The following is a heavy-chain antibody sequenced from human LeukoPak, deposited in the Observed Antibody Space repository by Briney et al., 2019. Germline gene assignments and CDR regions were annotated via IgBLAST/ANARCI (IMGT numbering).Heavy chain of an antibody. CDR3: ARDHSADIVVVATYYYGMDV. D-gene: IGHD2-15*01. J-gene: IGHJ6*02. V-gene: IGHV3-33*01. CDR1: GFTFSSYG. Sequence: GGSLRLSCAASGFTFSSYGMHWVRQAPGKGLEWVAVIWYDGSNKYYADSVKARFTISRDNSKNTLYLQMNSLRAEDTAVYYCARDHSADIVVVATYYYGMDVWGQGTTVTVSS. CDR2: IWYDGSNK.